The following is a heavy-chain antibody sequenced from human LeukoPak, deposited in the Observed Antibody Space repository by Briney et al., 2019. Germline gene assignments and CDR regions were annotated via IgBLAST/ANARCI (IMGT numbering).Heavy chain of an antibody. D-gene: IGHD6-19*01. Sequence: GGSLRLSCAASGFTFSSYGMHWVRQAPGKGLEWVAVISYDGSNKYYADSVKGRFTISRDNSKNTLYLQMNSLRAEDTAVYYCAKDRLRSGWSVFDYWGQGTLVTVSS. J-gene: IGHJ4*02. CDR2: ISYDGSNK. CDR1: GFTFSSYG. V-gene: IGHV3-30*18. CDR3: AKDRLRSGWSVFDY.